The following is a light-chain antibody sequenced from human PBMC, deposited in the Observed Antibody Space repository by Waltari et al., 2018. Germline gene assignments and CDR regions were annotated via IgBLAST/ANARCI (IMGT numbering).Light chain of an antibody. V-gene: IGLV3-1*01. J-gene: IGLJ3*02. Sequence: SSELTQPPSVSVSPGQTASITCSGDILGSKYASWYQHKPGQSPLLVLYQDLNRPSGIPGRVSGSKSGNTATRTISGTQAMDDADYYCQALGSNRWVFGGGTKLTVL. CDR1: ILGSKY. CDR2: QDL. CDR3: QALGSNRWV.